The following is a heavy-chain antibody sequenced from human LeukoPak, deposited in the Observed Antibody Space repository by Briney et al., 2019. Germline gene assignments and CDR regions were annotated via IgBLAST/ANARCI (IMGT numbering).Heavy chain of an antibody. CDR2: IYYSGST. CDR3: ARVPVLTGGGSWFDP. Sequence: SETLSLTCTVSGGSISSYYWSWIRQPPGKGLEWIGYIYYSGSTNYNPSLKSRATISVDTSKNQFSLKLSSVTAADTAVYYCARVPVLTGGGSWFDPWGQGTLVTVSS. CDR1: GGSISSYY. V-gene: IGHV4-59*01. J-gene: IGHJ5*02. D-gene: IGHD7-27*01.